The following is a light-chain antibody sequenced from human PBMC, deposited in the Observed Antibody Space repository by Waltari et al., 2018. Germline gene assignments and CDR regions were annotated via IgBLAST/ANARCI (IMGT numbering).Light chain of an antibody. CDR2: NND. CDR3: AAWDNSLNSPV. CDR1: SANIGHNA. V-gene: IGLV1-44*01. J-gene: IGLJ2*01. Sequence: QSILTQPPSASGTPGQRVTISCSASSANIGHNAVNWYQQVPGTAPRLLIYNNDHRPSGVPDRFSASRSGTSASLAIVGLQSEDEASYYCAAWDNSLNSPVFGGGTKLTVL.